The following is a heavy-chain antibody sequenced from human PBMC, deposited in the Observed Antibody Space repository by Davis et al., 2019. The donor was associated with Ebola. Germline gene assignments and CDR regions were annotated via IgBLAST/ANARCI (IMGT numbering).Heavy chain of an antibody. J-gene: IGHJ5*01. CDR1: GYTFTNYY. D-gene: IGHD3-3*01. CDR2: INPSGGTT. CDR3: ARGGITIFGVVVGWFDS. V-gene: IGHV1-46*01. Sequence: ASVKVSCKASGYTFTNYYLHWVRQAPGQGPEWMGIINPSGGTTSYAQKFQGRVTMTRDTSTSTVYMELSSLRSDDTAVYYCARGGITIFGVVVGWFDSWGQGTLVSVSS.